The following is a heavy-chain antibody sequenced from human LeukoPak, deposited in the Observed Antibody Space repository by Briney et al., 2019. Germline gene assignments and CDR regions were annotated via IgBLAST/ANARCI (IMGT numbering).Heavy chain of an antibody. D-gene: IGHD3-22*01. CDR2: LVPGLGTE. V-gene: IGHV1-69*11. CDR3: AREEYYYSDSSGYFLAY. J-gene: IGHJ4*02. CDR1: GGTFNIYA. Sequence: ASVKVSCKASGGTFNIYAINWVRQAPGQGLEWLGSLVPGLGTENYAQKFQGRVSIIADGDTSTAYMELSSLRSGDTAVYYCAREEYYYSDSSGYFLAYWGQGTRVTVSS.